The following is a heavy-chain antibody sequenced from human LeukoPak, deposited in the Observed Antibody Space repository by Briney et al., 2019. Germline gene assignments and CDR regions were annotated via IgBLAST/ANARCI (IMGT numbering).Heavy chain of an antibody. Sequence: PGGSLRLSCAASGFTFSSYGMSWVRQAPGKGLEWVSAISGSGGSTYYADSVKGRFTMSRDNSKNTLYLQMNSLRAEDTAVYYCGKVLVGTTCFEYWGQGTLVTVSS. CDR2: ISGSGGST. D-gene: IGHD1-7*01. V-gene: IGHV3-23*01. CDR1: GFTFSSYG. CDR3: GKVLVGTTCFEY. J-gene: IGHJ4*02.